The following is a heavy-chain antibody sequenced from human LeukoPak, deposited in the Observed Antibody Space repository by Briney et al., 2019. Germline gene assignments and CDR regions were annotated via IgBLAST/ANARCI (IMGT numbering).Heavy chain of an antibody. J-gene: IGHJ4*02. Sequence: PGRSLRLSCAASGFTFSSYGMHWVRQAPGKGLEWVAVISYDGSNKYYADSVKGRFTISRDNSKNTLYLQMNSLRAEDTAVYYCAKRFSYSSSWAPDYWGQGTLVTVSS. CDR1: GFTFSSYG. D-gene: IGHD6-13*01. CDR2: ISYDGSNK. CDR3: AKRFSYSSSWAPDY. V-gene: IGHV3-30*18.